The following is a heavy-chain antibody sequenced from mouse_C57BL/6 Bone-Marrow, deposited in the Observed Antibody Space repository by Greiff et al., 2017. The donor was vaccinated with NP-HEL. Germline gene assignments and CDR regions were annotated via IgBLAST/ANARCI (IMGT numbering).Heavy chain of an antibody. V-gene: IGHV5-9-1*02. CDR3: TRGGVFAN. Sequence: EVKLMESGEGLVKPGGSLKLSCAASGFTFSSYAMSWVRQTPEKRLEWVAYLSSGGDYIYYAATVKGRFTISRDNARNTLYLQMSSVKSEDTAMYCCTRGGVFANGGQGTLVTVSA. J-gene: IGHJ3*01. CDR1: GFTFSSYA. CDR2: LSSGGDYI.